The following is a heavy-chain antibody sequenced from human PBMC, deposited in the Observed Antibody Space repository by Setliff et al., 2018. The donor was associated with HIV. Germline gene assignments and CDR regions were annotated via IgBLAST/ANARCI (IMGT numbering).Heavy chain of an antibody. Sequence: PSETLSLTCTVSGGSISSSSYYWGWIRQPPGKGLEWIGTIYYSGSTYYTPSLNSRVTISVDASKNQFSLKLSSVTAADTAVYYCATQRNYYGSGSYSDYWGQGTLVTVSS. D-gene: IGHD3-10*01. CDR2: IYYSGST. J-gene: IGHJ4*02. CDR3: ATQRNYYGSGSYSDY. V-gene: IGHV4-39*01. CDR1: GGSISSSSYY.